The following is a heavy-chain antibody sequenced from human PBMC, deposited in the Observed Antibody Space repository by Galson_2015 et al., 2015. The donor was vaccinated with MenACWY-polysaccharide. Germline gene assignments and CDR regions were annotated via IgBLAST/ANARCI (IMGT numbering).Heavy chain of an antibody. CDR1: GFTFSNYA. CDR3: ARDLKYYDILTGYY. D-gene: IGHD3-9*01. J-gene: IGHJ4*02. CDR2: ISYDGSNK. V-gene: IGHV3-30-3*01. Sequence: SLRLSCAASGFTFSNYAMHWVRQAPGKGLEWVAVISYDGSNKYYADSVKGRFTISRDNSKNTLYLQMNSLRAEDTAVYYCARDLKYYDILTGYYWGQGTLVTVSS.